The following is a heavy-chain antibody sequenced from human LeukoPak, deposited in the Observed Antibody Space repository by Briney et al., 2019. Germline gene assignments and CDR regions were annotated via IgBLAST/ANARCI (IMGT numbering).Heavy chain of an antibody. Sequence: SETLSLTCTVSGGSISSYYWSWIRQPPGKGLEWIGYIYYSGSTNYNPSLKSRVTISVDTSKNQFSLKLSSVTAADTAVYYCASVDTAMVTFDYWGQGILVTVSS. CDR2: IYYSGST. D-gene: IGHD5-18*01. V-gene: IGHV4-59*01. CDR1: GGSISSYY. J-gene: IGHJ4*02. CDR3: ASVDTAMVTFDY.